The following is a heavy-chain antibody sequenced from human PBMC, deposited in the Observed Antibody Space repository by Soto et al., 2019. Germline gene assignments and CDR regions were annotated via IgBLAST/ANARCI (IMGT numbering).Heavy chain of an antibody. D-gene: IGHD6-6*01. V-gene: IGHV1-69*01. J-gene: IGHJ4*02. CDR3: ARSIGGSSSYYFDY. CDR2: IIPIFGTA. CDR1: GGTFSSYA. Sequence: QVQLVQSGAEVKKPGSSVKVSCKASGGTFSSYAISWVRQAPGQGLEWMGGIIPIFGTANYAQKFQGRVTITADESTSTAYMGLSSLRSEDTAVYYCARSIGGSSSYYFDYWAREPWSPSPQ.